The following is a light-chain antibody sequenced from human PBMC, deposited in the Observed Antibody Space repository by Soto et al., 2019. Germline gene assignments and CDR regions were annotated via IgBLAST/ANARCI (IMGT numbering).Light chain of an antibody. CDR1: QDIGTW. Sequence: DIQMTQSPSSVSASVGDRVTITCRASQDIGTWLAWYQQKPGKAPKYLIYGASSLHSGVPSRFSGSGSETDFTLTISSLQPEDFATDYCQQPNHFPLTFGGGTRVEIK. J-gene: IGKJ4*01. CDR2: GAS. CDR3: QQPNHFPLT. V-gene: IGKV1-12*01.